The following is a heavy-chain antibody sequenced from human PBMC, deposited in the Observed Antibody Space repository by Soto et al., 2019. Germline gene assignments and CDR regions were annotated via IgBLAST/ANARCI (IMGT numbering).Heavy chain of an antibody. J-gene: IGHJ6*02. Sequence: QVQLVQSGAEVQKPGSSVKVSCKASGGTFSSYAISWVRQAPGQGLEWMGGIIPIFGITNYAQKFQGRVTITADESTSTAYMELSSLRSEDTAVYYCARDRSGAVASRYYYYGMDVWGQGTTVTVSS. CDR2: IIPIFGIT. D-gene: IGHD6-19*01. CDR1: GGTFSSYA. CDR3: ARDRSGAVASRYYYYGMDV. V-gene: IGHV1-69*01.